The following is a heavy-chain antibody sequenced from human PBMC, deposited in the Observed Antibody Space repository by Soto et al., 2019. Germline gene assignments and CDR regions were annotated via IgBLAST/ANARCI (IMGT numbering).Heavy chain of an antibody. CDR2: IDYSGNT. V-gene: IGHV4-30-4*01. CDR1: RDALTNSDYC. CDR3: ARDGPYYYGFDV. J-gene: IGHJ6*02. Sequence: SSETLSLTCTVSRDALTNSDYCWNCLRQSPWNGLELIASIDYSGNTYYNPSLKSRVVISADTSKNLFSLKLRSVTAADTALYFCARDGPYYYGFDVWGQGTTVTVSS.